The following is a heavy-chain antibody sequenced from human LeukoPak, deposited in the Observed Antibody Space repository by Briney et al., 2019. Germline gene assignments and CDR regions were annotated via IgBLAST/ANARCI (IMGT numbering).Heavy chain of an antibody. CDR3: ARDGIYSATFDAFDI. Sequence: VASVKVSCTASGYTFTAYYLHWVRQAPGQGLEWMGWINPNSGGASFAQKFQGRVTMTRDTSITTAYMELSSLRSDDTAMYYCARDGIYSATFDAFDIWGQGTMVTVSS. J-gene: IGHJ3*02. D-gene: IGHD3-3*02. CDR1: GYTFTAYY. CDR2: INPNSGGA. V-gene: IGHV1-2*02.